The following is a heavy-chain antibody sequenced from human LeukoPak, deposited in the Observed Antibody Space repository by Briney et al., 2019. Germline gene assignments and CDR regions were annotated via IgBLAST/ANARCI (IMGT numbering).Heavy chain of an antibody. J-gene: IGHJ3*02. Sequence: GGSLRLSCAASGFSFSRYWIHWVRQAPGKGLVWASRINGDGSITTYADSVRGRFTISRDNAKNTLYLQMNSLRAEDTAVYYCARAGNGFDIWGRGTMVTVSS. V-gene: IGHV3-74*01. CDR1: GFSFSRYW. CDR3: ARAGNGFDI. CDR2: INGDGSIT.